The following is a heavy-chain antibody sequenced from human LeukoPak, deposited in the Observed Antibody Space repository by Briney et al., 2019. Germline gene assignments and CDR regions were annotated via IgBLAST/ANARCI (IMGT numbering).Heavy chain of an antibody. CDR3: ARDAQDKIYDY. CDR2: IKQDGSAK. V-gene: IGHV3-7*01. J-gene: IGHJ4*02. Sequence: GGSLRLSCAASGFTFSSYAMSWVRQAPGKGLEWVANIKQDGSAKYYVDSVKGRFTISRDNAKNSLYLQMSSLRAEDTAVYYCARDAQDKIYDYWGQGTLVTVSS. CDR1: GFTFSSYA.